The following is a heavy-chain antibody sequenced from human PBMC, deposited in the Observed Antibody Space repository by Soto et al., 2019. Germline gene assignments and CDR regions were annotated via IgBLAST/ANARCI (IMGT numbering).Heavy chain of an antibody. D-gene: IGHD3-3*02. CDR1: GYKFTNYW. V-gene: IGHV5-51*01. CDR2: IYPGDSDI. J-gene: IGHJ4*02. Sequence: PGESLKISCMTSGYKFTNYWIAWVRQRPGKGLEWVGIIYPGDSDIRYSPSFEGQVTVSAVRSISTAYLQWGSLKASDTAVYFCARRPPRAFDPIVYWGQGTQVAVSS. CDR3: ARRPPRAFDPIVY.